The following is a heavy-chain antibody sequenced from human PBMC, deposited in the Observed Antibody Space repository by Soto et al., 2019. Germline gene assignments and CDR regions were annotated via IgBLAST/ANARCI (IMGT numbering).Heavy chain of an antibody. J-gene: IGHJ4*02. CDR1: GGTISRQA. V-gene: IGHV1-69*13. CDR2: FIPFFKAT. Sequence: SEKVSCKVSGGTISRQAISWVRQAPGQGLEWMGGFIPFFKATSFAPKFPGRVTITADESTSTAYRELSSLKPEDTSGYFCAAGVTTFDYWGQRTLVSVPS. D-gene: IGHD4-17*01. CDR3: AAGVTTFDY.